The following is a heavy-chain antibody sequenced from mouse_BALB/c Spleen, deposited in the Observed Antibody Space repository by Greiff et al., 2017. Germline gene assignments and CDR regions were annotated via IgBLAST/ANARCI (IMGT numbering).Heavy chain of an antibody. CDR2: IDPANGNT. D-gene: IGHD2-1*01. Sequence: EVQLQESGAELVKPGASVKLSCTASGFNIKDTYMHWVKQRPEQGLEWIGRIDPANGNTKYDPKFQGKATITADTSSNTAYLQLSSLTSEDTAVYYGARGDYGNYVWYFDVWGAGTTVTVSS. CDR3: ARGDYGNYVWYFDV. CDR1: GFNIKDTY. J-gene: IGHJ1*01. V-gene: IGHV14-3*02.